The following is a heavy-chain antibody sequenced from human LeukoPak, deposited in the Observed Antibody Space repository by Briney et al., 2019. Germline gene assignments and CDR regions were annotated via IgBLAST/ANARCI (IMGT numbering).Heavy chain of an antibody. J-gene: IGHJ4*02. CDR2: INQGGNEK. Sequence: GGSLRLSCAASGITFGTYWMTWVRHFPGKGLEWVANINQGGNEKYYVDSVKGRFTISRDNAENSVFLQLNSLRAEDTAVYYCARGGSNSAWYWIYWGQGTLVTVSS. CDR1: GITFGTYW. V-gene: IGHV3-7*03. D-gene: IGHD6-19*01. CDR3: ARGGSNSAWYWIY.